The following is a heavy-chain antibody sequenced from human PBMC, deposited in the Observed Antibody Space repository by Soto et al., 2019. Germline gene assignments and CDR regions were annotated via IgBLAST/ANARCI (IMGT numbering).Heavy chain of an antibody. V-gene: IGHV1-18*01. J-gene: IGHJ6*02. Sequence: QVQLVQSGAEVKKPGASVKVSCKASGYTFTSYGISWVRQAPGQGLEWMGWIRAYNGNTNYAQKLQGRVTMTTDTATRRGYMELGGLRADGTAVDYGARDLPTMDVWGQGTTVTVSS. CDR2: IRAYNGNT. CDR1: GYTFTSYG. CDR3: ARDLPTMDV.